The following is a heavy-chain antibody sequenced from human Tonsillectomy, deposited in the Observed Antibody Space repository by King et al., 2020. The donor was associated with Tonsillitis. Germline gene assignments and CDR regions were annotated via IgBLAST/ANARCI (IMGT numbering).Heavy chain of an antibody. CDR3: AKDRPAYSSGGCADFDY. V-gene: IGHV3-23*04. CDR1: GFTFNYYT. J-gene: IGHJ4*02. Sequence: VQLVESGGGLVQPGGSLRLSCAASGFTFNYYTMTWVRQAPGQGLDWVSGISGSGGSTYYADSVKGRFTISRDNSKNMMYLQMNSLRTEDTAVYYCAKDRPAYSSGGCADFDYWGQGTLVTVSS. CDR2: ISGSGGST. D-gene: IGHD6-19*01.